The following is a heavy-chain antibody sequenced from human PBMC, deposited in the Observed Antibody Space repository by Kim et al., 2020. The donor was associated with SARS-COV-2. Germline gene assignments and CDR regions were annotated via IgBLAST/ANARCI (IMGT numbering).Heavy chain of an antibody. CDR1: GGSITDTNY. J-gene: IGHJ5*02. CDR2: IYHGGGT. D-gene: IGHD6-13*01. Sequence: SETLSLTCTVSGGSITDTNYWTWVRQSPGKGLEWIGEIYHGGGTNYNPSLKSRVTMSVDKSRNQFSVKLNSVTAADTAVYFCARVTMTAAGTNWFDPWGQGTLVTVSS. CDR3: ARVTMTAAGTNWFDP. V-gene: IGHV4-4*02.